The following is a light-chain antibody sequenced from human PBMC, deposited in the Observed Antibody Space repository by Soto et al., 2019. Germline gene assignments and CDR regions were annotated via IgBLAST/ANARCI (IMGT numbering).Light chain of an antibody. CDR2: SNN. J-gene: IGLJ1*01. CDR1: SSNIGSNT. V-gene: IGLV1-44*01. Sequence: QSVLTQPPSASGTPGQRVTISCSGSSSNIGSNTVNWYQHLPRTAPKLLIYSNNQRSSGVPDRFSGSKSGTSASLAISGLQSEDEADYYCAAWDDSLNYVFGTGTKVTVL. CDR3: AAWDDSLNYV.